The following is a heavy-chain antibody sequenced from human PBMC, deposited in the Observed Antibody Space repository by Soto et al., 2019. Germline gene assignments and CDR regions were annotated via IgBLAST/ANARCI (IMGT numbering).Heavy chain of an antibody. CDR1: GFTFSSYS. Sequence: EVQLVESGGGLVQPGGSLRLSCAASGFTFSSYSMNWVRQAPGKGLEWVSSISSSSSYIYYADSVKGRFTISRDNAKNSLYLQMNSLRAEDTAVYYCARDRRIAVAGDNYYYYGMDVWGQGTTVTVSS. CDR3: ARDRRIAVAGDNYYYYGMDV. D-gene: IGHD6-19*01. V-gene: IGHV3-21*01. J-gene: IGHJ6*02. CDR2: ISSSSSYI.